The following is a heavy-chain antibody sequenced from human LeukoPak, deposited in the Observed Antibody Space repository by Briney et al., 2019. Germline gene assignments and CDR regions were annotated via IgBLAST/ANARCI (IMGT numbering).Heavy chain of an antibody. D-gene: IGHD2-21*02. J-gene: IGHJ4*02. Sequence: ASVKVSCKASGYTFTSYGISWVRQAPGQGLEWMGWISAYNGNTNYAQKLQGRVTMTEDTSTDTAYMELSSLRSEDTAVYYCATDLAYCGGDCYNYWGQGTLVTVSS. V-gene: IGHV1-18*04. CDR1: GYTFTSYG. CDR3: ATDLAYCGGDCYNY. CDR2: ISAYNGNT.